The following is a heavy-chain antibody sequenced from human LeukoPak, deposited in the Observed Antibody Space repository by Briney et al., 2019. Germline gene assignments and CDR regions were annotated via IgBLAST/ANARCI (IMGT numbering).Heavy chain of an antibody. CDR3: ARDQRLGDAFDI. CDR2: IYYGGST. D-gene: IGHD3-22*01. J-gene: IGHJ3*02. Sequence: SETLSLTCTLSGGSISSYYWSWIRHPPGKGLEWIGYIYYGGSTNYNPSLKSRVTILVDTSKNQFSLKLSAVTAADTAVYYCARDQRLGDAFDIWGQGTMVTVSS. V-gene: IGHV4-59*01. CDR1: GGSISSYY.